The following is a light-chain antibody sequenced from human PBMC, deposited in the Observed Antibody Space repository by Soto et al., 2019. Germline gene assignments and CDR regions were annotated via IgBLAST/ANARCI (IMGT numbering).Light chain of an antibody. CDR3: QERSNWPRGT. J-gene: IGKJ4*01. Sequence: EIVMTQSPATLSVSPGERATLSCRASQSISSNLAWYQQKPGQAPRLLMFRTSSRATGFPARFSGSGSGTEFNLTISSLESEDFALYYCQERSNWPRGTFGGGTKVEIK. CDR1: QSISSN. CDR2: RTS. V-gene: IGKV3-15*01.